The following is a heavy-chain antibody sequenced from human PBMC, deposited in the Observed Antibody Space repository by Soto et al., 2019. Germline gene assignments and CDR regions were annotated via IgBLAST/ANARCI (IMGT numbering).Heavy chain of an antibody. CDR2: IIPIFGTA. J-gene: IGHJ3*02. Sequence: SVKVSCKASGGTFSSYAISWVRQAPGQGLEWMGGIIPIFGTANYAQKLQGRVTMTTDTSTSTAYMELRSLRSDDTAVYYCASTSVDIVATIDDAFDIWGQGTTVTVSS. CDR3: ASTSVDIVATIDDAFDI. V-gene: IGHV1-69*05. CDR1: GGTFSSYA. D-gene: IGHD5-12*01.